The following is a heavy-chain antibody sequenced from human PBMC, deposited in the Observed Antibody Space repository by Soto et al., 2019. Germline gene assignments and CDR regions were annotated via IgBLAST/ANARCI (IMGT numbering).Heavy chain of an antibody. Sequence: QVRLVESGGDLVKPGESLRLSCVASGFTFIDYYMNWVRQAPGKGLEWVSYISSTGKNIYYSDSVKGRFIVSRDNAKNSLFLQMNSMKVDDKAIYYCGRSHGAGSYWGRGTRVTVSS. J-gene: IGHJ4*02. CDR3: GRSHGAGSY. V-gene: IGHV3-11*01. CDR2: ISSTGKNI. CDR1: GFTFIDYY.